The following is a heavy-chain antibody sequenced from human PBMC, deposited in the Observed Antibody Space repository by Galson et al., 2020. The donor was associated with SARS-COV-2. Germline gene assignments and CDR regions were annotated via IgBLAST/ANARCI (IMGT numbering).Heavy chain of an antibody. CDR3: TTEEVVVITAFDY. CDR1: GFTFSNAW. J-gene: IGHJ4*02. Sequence: GGSLRLSCAASGFTFSNAWMSWVRQAPGKGLEWVGRIKSKTDGGTTDYAAPVKGRFTISRDDSKNTLYLQMNSLKTEDTAVYYCTTEEVVVITAFDYWGQGTLVTVSS. CDR2: IKSKTDGGTT. V-gene: IGHV3-15*01. D-gene: IGHD3-22*01.